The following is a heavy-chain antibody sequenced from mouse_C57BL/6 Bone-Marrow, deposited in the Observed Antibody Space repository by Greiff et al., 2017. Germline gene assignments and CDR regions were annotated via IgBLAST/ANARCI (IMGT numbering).Heavy chain of an antibody. J-gene: IGHJ3*01. D-gene: IGHD2-3*01. CDR2: IDPSDSYT. CDR1: GYTFTSYW. V-gene: IGHV1-69*01. Sequence: QVQLQQPGAELVMPGASVKLSCKASGYTFTSYWMHWVKQRPGQGLEWIGEIDPSDSYTNYNQTFKGKSTLTVDKSSSTAYMQLSSLTSEDSAVYYCASSLYDGYYGWFAYWGQGTLVTVSA. CDR3: ASSLYDGYYGWFAY.